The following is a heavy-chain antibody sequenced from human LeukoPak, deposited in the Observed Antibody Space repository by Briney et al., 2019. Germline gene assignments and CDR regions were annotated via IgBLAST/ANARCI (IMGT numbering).Heavy chain of an antibody. D-gene: IGHD4-23*01. CDR3: VRDNRWASDY. CDR2: IKGDGGEK. V-gene: IGHV3-7*01. CDR1: GFTSRSYW. Sequence: GGSLRRSGAASGFTSRSYWMNWVRQAPGKGLEWVANIKGDGGEKYADSVEGRFTISRDNAKNSVYLRMNSLRAEDTAVYYCVRDNRWASDYWGQGTLVTVSS. J-gene: IGHJ4*02.